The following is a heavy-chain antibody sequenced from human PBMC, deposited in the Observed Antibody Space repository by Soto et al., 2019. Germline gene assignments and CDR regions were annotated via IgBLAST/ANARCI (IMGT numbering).Heavy chain of an antibody. CDR2: IIPIFGTA. D-gene: IGHD1-20*01. V-gene: IGHV1-69*13. CDR1: GGPFSSYA. CDR3: ARGRGYNWNLLYYYYGMDV. Sequence: SVKVSCKASGGPFSSYAISLVRQAPGQGLEWMGGIIPIFGTANYAQKFQGRVTITADESTSTAYMELSSLRSEDTAVYYCARGRGYNWNLLYYYYGMDVWGQGTTVTVSS. J-gene: IGHJ6*01.